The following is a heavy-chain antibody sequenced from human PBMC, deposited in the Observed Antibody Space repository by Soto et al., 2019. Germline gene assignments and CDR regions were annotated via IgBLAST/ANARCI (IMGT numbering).Heavy chain of an antibody. V-gene: IGHV1-46*01. CDR1: GYTFTSYY. CDR2: INPSGGST. Sequence: QVQLVQSGAEVKKPGASVKVSCKASGYTFTSYYMHWVRQAPGQGLEWMGIINPSGGSTSYAQKFQGRVTMTRDTSTSTVYMELSSLRSEDTAVYYCARQRPGYYGSGNSLWYFDLWGRGTLVTVSS. CDR3: ARQRPGYYGSGNSLWYFDL. J-gene: IGHJ2*01. D-gene: IGHD3-10*01.